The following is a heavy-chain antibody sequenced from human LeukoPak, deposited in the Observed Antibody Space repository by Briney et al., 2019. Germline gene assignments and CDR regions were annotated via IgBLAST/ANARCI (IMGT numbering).Heavy chain of an antibody. J-gene: IGHJ4*02. Sequence: GGSLRLSCAGSGFTFSRYIMNWVRQAPGKGLEWVSGISWNSGSIGYADSVKGRFTISRDNAKNSLYLQMNSLRAENTALYYCAKDIGDYVGWSYYDYWGQGTLVTVSS. CDR1: GFTFSRYI. CDR3: AKDIGDYVGWSYYDY. CDR2: ISWNSGSI. D-gene: IGHD3-16*01. V-gene: IGHV3-9*01.